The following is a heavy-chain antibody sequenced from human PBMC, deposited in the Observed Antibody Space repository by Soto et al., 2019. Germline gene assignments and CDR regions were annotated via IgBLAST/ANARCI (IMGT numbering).Heavy chain of an antibody. V-gene: IGHV4-34*01. CDR1: GGSFSGYY. CDR3: ARGRSSVPDRRGIGYYGLDV. CDR2: INDSGIT. Sequence: QVQLQQWGAEVLKPSETLSLTCVVNGGSFSGYYWSWIRQSPGKGLEWIGEINDSGITDSNPSLERRVTISVDMSKNQFSLNLNSVTAADSAVYHCARGRSSVPDRRGIGYYGLDVWGQGTTVTVSS. D-gene: IGHD6-6*01. J-gene: IGHJ6*02.